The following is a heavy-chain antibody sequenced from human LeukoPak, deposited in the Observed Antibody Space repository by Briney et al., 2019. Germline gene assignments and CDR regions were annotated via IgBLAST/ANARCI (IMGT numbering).Heavy chain of an antibody. Sequence: PSETLSLTCGVTGGSFSTHFWACVRASPARGRWCSGEINQIGDTDYNPSLKRRVKISIDVSRSQFSLTLTSVTAADTAMYYCARVLGIAVVAGATEDNYFDSWGQGALVTVSS. CDR2: INQIGDT. CDR1: GGSFSTHF. D-gene: IGHD2-2*03. V-gene: IGHV4-34*01. J-gene: IGHJ4*02. CDR3: ARVLGIAVVAGATEDNYFDS.